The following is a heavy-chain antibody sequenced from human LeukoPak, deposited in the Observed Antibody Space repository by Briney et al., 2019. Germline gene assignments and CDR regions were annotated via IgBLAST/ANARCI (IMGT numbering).Heavy chain of an antibody. D-gene: IGHD6-6*01. CDR3: ARDRGTTSSAGYYFDS. Sequence: GGSLRLSCAASGFTFRNYGMQWVRQAPGKGLEWVAVIWYDGGNKYYADSVKGRFTISRDNSKNTLYLQMNSLRAEDTAVYYCARDRGTTSSAGYYFDSWGQGTLVTVSS. V-gene: IGHV3-33*01. CDR2: IWYDGGNK. CDR1: GFTFRNYG. J-gene: IGHJ4*02.